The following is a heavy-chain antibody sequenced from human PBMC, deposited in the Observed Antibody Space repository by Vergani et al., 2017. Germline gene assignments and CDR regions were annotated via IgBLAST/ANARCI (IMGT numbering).Heavy chain of an antibody. CDR3: ARHRGSGGFFTSSYVYGMDV. CDR1: CVSFTSYH. J-gene: IGHJ6*02. V-gene: IGHV4-34*01. CDR2: IDHTGRP. Sequence: QVQLQQLGGGLLKPSETLSLTCFVNCVSFTSYHWSLIPPSPGEGLEWVGDIDHTGRPGYKPSLESRVSISIVSSSKFSLSLTSVTAADTAIYDCARHRGSGGFFTSSYVYGMDVWGHGTTVTVSS. D-gene: IGHD3-10*01.